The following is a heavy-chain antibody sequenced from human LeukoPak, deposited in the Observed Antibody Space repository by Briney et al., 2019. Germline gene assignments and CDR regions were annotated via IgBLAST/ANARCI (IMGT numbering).Heavy chain of an antibody. V-gene: IGHV3-53*05. CDR2: MYSGGTA. J-gene: IGHJ4*02. CDR1: GFTVSSKY. CDR3: AKVRVGTAHFDY. Sequence: GGSLRLSCAASGFTVSSKYMSWIRPAPGKELEWGSVMYSGGTAFYADSVRGRFTISRDNSKNTLYLQMNSLRPEDTAVYYCAKVRVGTAHFDYWGQGTLVTVSS. D-gene: IGHD2-15*01.